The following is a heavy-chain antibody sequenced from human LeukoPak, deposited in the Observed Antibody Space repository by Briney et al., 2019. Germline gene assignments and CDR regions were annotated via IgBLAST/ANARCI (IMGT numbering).Heavy chain of an antibody. J-gene: IGHJ4*02. V-gene: IGHV3-7*01. CDR2: IKQDGSEK. D-gene: IGHD3-10*01. CDR1: GFTFSSYW. Sequence: PGGSLRLSCAASGFTFSSYWMSWVRQPPGKGLEWVANIKQDGSEKYYVDSVKGRFTISRDNAKNSLYLQMNSLRAEDTAVYYCARVSPYYYGSGSPEQFDYWGQGTLVTVSS. CDR3: ARVSPYYYGSGSPEQFDY.